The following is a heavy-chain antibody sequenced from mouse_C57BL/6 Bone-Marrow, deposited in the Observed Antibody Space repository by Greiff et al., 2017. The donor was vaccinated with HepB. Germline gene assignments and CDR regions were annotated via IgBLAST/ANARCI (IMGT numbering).Heavy chain of an antibody. CDR2: ISTGGTYT. CDR1: GFTFSTSG. J-gene: IGHJ2*01. Sequence: EVQLVESGGDLVKPGGSLKLSCAASGFTFSTSGMSWVRQTPDRRLEWVATISTGGTYTYSADSVKGRFTISRDTAKSTLFLQMSSLKSEDTAIYYCARDRFDYYFDYWGQGTTLTVSS. D-gene: IGHD2-14*01. CDR3: ARDRFDYYFDY. V-gene: IGHV5-6*01.